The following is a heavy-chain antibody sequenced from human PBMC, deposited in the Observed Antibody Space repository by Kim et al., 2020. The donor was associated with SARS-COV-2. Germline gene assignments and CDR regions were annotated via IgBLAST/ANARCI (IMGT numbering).Heavy chain of an antibody. D-gene: IGHD6-19*01. J-gene: IGHJ4*02. V-gene: IGHV4-59*01. Sequence: NPTLKSRVTISVDTSKNQFSLKLGSVTAADTAVYYCARVLEEYNSGWYEDYWGQGTLVTVSS. CDR3: ARVLEEYNSGWYEDY.